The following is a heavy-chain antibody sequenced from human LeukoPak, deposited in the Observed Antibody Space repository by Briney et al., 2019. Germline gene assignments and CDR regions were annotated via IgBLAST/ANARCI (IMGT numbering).Heavy chain of an antibody. CDR3: AREVAANYDFWSGRRGDNENNWFDP. V-gene: IGHV4-31*03. CDR1: GGSISSGGYY. CDR2: IYYSGST. J-gene: IGHJ5*02. D-gene: IGHD3-3*01. Sequence: SETLSLTCTVSGGSISSGGYYWSWIRQHPGKGLEWIGYIYYSGSTYYNPSPKSRVTISVDTSKNQFSLKLSSVTAADTAVYYCAREVAANYDFWSGRRGDNENNWFDPWGQGTLVTVSS.